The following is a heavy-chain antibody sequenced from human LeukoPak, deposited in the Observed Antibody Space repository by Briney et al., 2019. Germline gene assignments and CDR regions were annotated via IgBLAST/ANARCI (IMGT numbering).Heavy chain of an antibody. CDR2: TYYSGST. CDR3: AREMGVWGGHYFDY. Sequence: SETLSLTCTVSGGSISSGDYYWSWIRQPPGKGLEWIGYTYYSGSTYYNPSLKSRVTISVDTSKNQFSLKLSSVTAADTAVYYCAREMGVWGGHYFDYWGQGTLVTVSS. D-gene: IGHD7-27*01. J-gene: IGHJ4*02. CDR1: GGSISSGDYY. V-gene: IGHV4-30-4*02.